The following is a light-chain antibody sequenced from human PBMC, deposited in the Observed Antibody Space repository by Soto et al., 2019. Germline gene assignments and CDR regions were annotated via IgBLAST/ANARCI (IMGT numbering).Light chain of an antibody. CDR1: SSDVGGYDY. Sequence: QCLLTQPASVSGSPGQSITISCTGTSSDVGGYDYVSWYQQHPGKAPKLMIYEVSNRPSGVSNRFSGSTSGNTASLTISGLQAEDEADYYRRSYTSSSTYVFGTGTKVTVL. V-gene: IGLV2-14*01. J-gene: IGLJ1*01. CDR3: RSYTSSSTYV. CDR2: EVS.